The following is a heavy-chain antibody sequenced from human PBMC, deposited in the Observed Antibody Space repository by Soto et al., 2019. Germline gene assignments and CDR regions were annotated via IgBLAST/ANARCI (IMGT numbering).Heavy chain of an antibody. CDR2: IYYSGST. Sequence: PSETLSLTCTVSGGSISSGDYYWSWIRQPPGKGLEWIGYIYYSGSTYYNPSLKSRVTISVDMSKNQFSLKLSSVTAADTAVYYCARDQGYCSGGSCYGENYYYYGMDVWGQGTTVTVSS. D-gene: IGHD2-15*01. CDR1: GGSISSGDYY. CDR3: ARDQGYCSGGSCYGENYYYYGMDV. J-gene: IGHJ6*02. V-gene: IGHV4-30-4*01.